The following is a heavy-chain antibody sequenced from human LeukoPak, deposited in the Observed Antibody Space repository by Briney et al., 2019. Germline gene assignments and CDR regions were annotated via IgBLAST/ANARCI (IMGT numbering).Heavy chain of an antibody. CDR2: VIPIFGTA. CDR3: ARSIPGPYYYYYYMDV. J-gene: IGHJ6*03. CDR1: GGTFSSYA. Sequence: ASVKVSCKASGGTFSSYAISWVRQAPGQGHERMGGVIPIFGTANYAQKFQGRVTITAHESTSTAYMELSSLRSEDTAVYYCARSIPGPYYYYYYMDVWGKGTTVTISS. D-gene: IGHD3-3*02. V-gene: IGHV1-69*01.